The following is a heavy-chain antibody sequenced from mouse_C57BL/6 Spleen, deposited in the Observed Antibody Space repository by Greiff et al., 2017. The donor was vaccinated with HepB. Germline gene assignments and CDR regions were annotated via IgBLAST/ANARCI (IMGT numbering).Heavy chain of an antibody. Sequence: VMLVESGGDLVKPGGSLKLSCAASGFTFSSYGMSWVRQTPDKRLEWVATISSGGSYTYYPDSVKGRFTISRDNAKNTLYLQMSSLKSEDTAMYYCARLHSSGYFDYWGQGTTLTVSS. CDR1: GFTFSSYG. D-gene: IGHD3-2*02. V-gene: IGHV5-6*02. CDR3: ARLHSSGYFDY. J-gene: IGHJ2*01. CDR2: ISSGGSYT.